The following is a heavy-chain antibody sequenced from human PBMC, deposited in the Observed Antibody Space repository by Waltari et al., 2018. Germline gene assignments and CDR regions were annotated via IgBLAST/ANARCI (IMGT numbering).Heavy chain of an antibody. V-gene: IGHV4-59*01. CDR3: ARDRYYSSSWYVDYYGMDV. J-gene: IGHJ6*02. D-gene: IGHD6-13*01. Sequence: QVQLQESGPGLVKPSETLSLTCTVSGRSISSYYWSWIRQPPGKGLEWIGYIYYSGSTNYNPSLKSRVTISVDTSKNQFSLKLSSVTAADTAVYYCARDRYYSSSWYVDYYGMDVWGQGTTVTVSS. CDR1: GRSISSYY. CDR2: IYYSGST.